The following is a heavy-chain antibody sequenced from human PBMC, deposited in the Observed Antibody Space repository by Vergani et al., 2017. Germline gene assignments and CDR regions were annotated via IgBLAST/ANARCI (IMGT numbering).Heavy chain of an antibody. V-gene: IGHV3-9*01. CDR1: GITFWKFG. D-gene: IGHD3-10*01. CDR3: AKYLYPSGNALFDF. J-gene: IGHJ4*02. Sequence: EVDLVESGGGLAQPGGSLRLSCEASGITFWKFGMHWVRQGPGKGLEWVSGISWNSGAVDYADSVRGRFTISRDNSRNTLYLQMNSLRAEDTARYYCAKYLYPSGNALFDFWGQGTLVTVSS. CDR2: ISWNSGAV.